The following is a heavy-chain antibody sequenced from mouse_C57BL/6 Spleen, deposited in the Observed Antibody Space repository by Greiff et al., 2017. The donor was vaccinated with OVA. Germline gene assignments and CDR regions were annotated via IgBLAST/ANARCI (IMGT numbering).Heavy chain of an antibody. Sequence: EVKLMESGGDLVKPGGSLKLSCAASGFTFSSYGMSWVRQTPDKRLEWVATISSGGSYTYYPDSVKGRFTISRDNAKNTLYLQMSSLKSEDTAMYYCARQENGLPNYFDYWGQGTTLTVSS. J-gene: IGHJ2*01. CDR1: GFTFSSYG. CDR3: ARQENGLPNYFDY. CDR2: ISSGGSYT. D-gene: IGHD3-3*01. V-gene: IGHV5-6*01.